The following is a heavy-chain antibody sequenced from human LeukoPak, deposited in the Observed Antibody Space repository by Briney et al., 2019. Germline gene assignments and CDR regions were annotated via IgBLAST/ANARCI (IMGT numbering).Heavy chain of an antibody. CDR2: IYYSGST. CDR3: ARDEIFGVVGNYMDV. V-gene: IGHV4-39*07. CDR1: GGSVSSSTYY. D-gene: IGHD3-3*01. Sequence: SETLSLTCTVSGGSVSSSTYYWGWIRQPPGKGLEWIGTIYYSGSTYYNPSLKSRVTISVDTSKNQFSLNLSSVTAADTAVYYCARDEIFGVVGNYMDVWGKGTTVTVSS. J-gene: IGHJ6*03.